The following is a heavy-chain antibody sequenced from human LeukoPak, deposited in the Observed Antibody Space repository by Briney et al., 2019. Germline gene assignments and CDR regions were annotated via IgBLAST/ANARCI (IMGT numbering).Heavy chain of an antibody. V-gene: IGHV3-23*01. D-gene: IGHD3-22*01. CDR1: GFTFSSYA. Sequence: PGGSLRLSCAASGFTFSSYAMSWVRQAPGKGLEWVSAISGSGGSTYYADSVKGRFTISRDSSKNTLYLQMNSLRAEDTAVYYCVKGYYYDSSIYFDYWGQGTLVTVSS. CDR2: ISGSGGST. J-gene: IGHJ4*02. CDR3: VKGYYYDSSIYFDY.